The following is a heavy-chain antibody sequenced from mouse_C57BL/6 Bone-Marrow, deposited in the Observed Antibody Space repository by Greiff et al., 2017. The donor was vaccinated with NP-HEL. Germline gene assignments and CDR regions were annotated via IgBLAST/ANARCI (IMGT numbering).Heavy chain of an antibody. D-gene: IGHD2-4*01. J-gene: IGHJ3*01. CDR3: ARCDYAWFAY. CDR2: IYPSDSET. CDR1: GYTFTSYW. V-gene: IGHV1-61*01. Sequence: QVQLKQPGAELVRPGSSVKLSCKASGYTFTSYWMDWVKQRPGQGLEWIGNIYPSDSETHYNQKFKDKATLTVDKSSSTAYMQLSSLTSEDSAVDYCARCDYAWFAYWGQGNLVTVSA.